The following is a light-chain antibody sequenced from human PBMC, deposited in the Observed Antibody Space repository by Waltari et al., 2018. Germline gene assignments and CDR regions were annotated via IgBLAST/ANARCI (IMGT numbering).Light chain of an antibody. J-gene: IGKJ2*01. Sequence: IVLTQSPATLSLSPGERATLSCRASQSVSSYLAWYQQKPGQAPRLLIYDASKRATGITVRFRGSGSGTDFTLTISSLEPEDFAVYYCQQRSNWPPRYTFGQGTKLEIK. V-gene: IGKV3-11*01. CDR2: DAS. CDR3: QQRSNWPPRYT. CDR1: QSVSSY.